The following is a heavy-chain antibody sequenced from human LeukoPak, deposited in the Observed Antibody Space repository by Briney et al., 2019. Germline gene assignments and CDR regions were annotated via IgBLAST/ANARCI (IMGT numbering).Heavy chain of an antibody. V-gene: IGHV1-69*04. D-gene: IGHD3-10*01. CDR1: GGTFSSYA. CDR2: IIPILGIA. Sequence: RASVKVSCNASGGTFSSYAISWVRQAPGQGLEWMGRIIPILGIANYAQKFQGRVTITADKSTSTAYMELSSLRSEDTAVYYCARDLPRRGGSGSYSFDYWGQGTLVTVSS. J-gene: IGHJ4*02. CDR3: ARDLPRRGGSGSYSFDY.